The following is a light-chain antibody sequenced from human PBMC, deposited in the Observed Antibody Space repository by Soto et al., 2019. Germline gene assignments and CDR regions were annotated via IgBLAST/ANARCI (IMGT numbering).Light chain of an antibody. CDR3: SSYAGSNTPYV. J-gene: IGLJ1*01. CDR1: SSDVGGYNY. V-gene: IGLV2-8*01. Sequence: QSALTQPPSASGSPGQSVTISCTGTSSDVGGYNYVSWYQHHPGNAPKLMIFEVNKRASGVPDRFSGSKSGNTASLTVSGLQAEDEADYYCSSYAGSNTPYVFGTGTKVNVL. CDR2: EVN.